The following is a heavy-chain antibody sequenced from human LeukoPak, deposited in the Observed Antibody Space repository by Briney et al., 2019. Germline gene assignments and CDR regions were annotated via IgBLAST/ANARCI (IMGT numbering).Heavy chain of an antibody. Sequence: GASVKVSCKASVYRFTSYGINWVRQAPGQGLEWMGWISANNGNTNYAQKFQGRVTMTTDTSTSTAYMELRSLRADDTAVYYCARVVVTDENWFDPWGQGTLVTVSS. CDR3: ARVVVTDENWFDP. V-gene: IGHV1-18*01. CDR1: VYRFTSYG. D-gene: IGHD2-21*02. CDR2: ISANNGNT. J-gene: IGHJ5*02.